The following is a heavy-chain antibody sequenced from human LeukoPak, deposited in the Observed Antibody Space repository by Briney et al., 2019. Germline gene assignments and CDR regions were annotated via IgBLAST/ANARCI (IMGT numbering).Heavy chain of an antibody. CDR1: GGSISSYY. Sequence: ASETLSLTCTVSGGSISSYYWSWIRRPPGKGLEWIGYIYYSGSTNYNPSLNSRVTISVDASKNQFSLRLSSVTAADTAVYYCARHGYDILTGSIWGQGTKVTVSS. CDR3: ARHGYDILTGSI. J-gene: IGHJ3*02. V-gene: IGHV4-59*08. D-gene: IGHD3-9*01. CDR2: IYYSGST.